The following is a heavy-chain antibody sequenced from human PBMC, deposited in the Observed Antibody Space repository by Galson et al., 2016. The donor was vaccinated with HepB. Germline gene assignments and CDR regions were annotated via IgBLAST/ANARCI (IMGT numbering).Heavy chain of an antibody. D-gene: IGHD3-16*01. CDR2: IWYDGSNK. CDR3: ARGSHDSFMDV. CDR1: GFTFSHFG. V-gene: IGHV3-33*01. Sequence: SLRLSCAASGFTFSHFGMHWVRQALGKGLEWVAFIWYDGSNKYYGDSVKGRFTISRDNSKNIQYLHMNSLRAEDTAVYYCARGSHDSFMDVWGQGTTVTVSS. J-gene: IGHJ6*02.